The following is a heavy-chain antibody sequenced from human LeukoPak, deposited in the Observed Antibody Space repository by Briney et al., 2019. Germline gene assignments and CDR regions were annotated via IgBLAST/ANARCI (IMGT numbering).Heavy chain of an antibody. CDR1: GGSFSGYY. CDR3: ARVVRGYYYMDV. CDR2: INHSGST. Sequence: SETLSLTCAVYGGSFSGYYWSWIRQPPGKGLEGIGEINHSGSTNYNPSLKSRVTISVDTSKNQFSLKLSSVTAADTAVYYCARVVRGYYYMDVWGKGTTVTVSS. J-gene: IGHJ6*03. V-gene: IGHV4-34*01.